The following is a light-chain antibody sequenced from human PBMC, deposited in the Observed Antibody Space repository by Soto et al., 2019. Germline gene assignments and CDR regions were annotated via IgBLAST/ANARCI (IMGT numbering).Light chain of an antibody. CDR3: QSYDSSLGYV. J-gene: IGLJ1*01. CDR2: DVS. Sequence: QSALTQSPSASGSPGQSVTISCTGTSSDIGGYNSVSWYQQHPGKAPKVMIYDVSKRPSGVPDRFSGSKSGNTASLTVSALQAEDEADYYCQSYDSSLGYVFGTGTKLTVL. V-gene: IGLV2-8*01. CDR1: SSDIGGYNS.